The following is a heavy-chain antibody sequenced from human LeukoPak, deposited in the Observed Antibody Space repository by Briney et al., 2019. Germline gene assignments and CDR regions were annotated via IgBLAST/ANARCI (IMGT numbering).Heavy chain of an antibody. CDR2: ISYDGSTT. J-gene: IGHJ4*02. CDR3: ARDRVRYSSGWYFDY. Sequence: GRSLRLSCADSGFTFCTYAMHWVRQAPGKGLEWVALISYDGSTTYYADSVKGRFTISRDNSKNTVYLQMNSLTPEDTAVYYCARDRVRYSSGWYFDYWGQGTLVTVSS. V-gene: IGHV3-30*01. D-gene: IGHD6-19*01. CDR1: GFTFCTYA.